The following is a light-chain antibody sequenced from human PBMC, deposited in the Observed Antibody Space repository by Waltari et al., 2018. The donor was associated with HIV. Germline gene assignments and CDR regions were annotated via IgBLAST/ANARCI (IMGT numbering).Light chain of an antibody. J-gene: IGKJ1*01. CDR1: HTVNHN. CDR2: DAS. V-gene: IGKV3-15*01. Sequence: ERVMTQSPVTLSVSPGERATLSCRASHTVNHNLAWDQQKPGQAPRLLIYDASTRATGIPARFSGSGSGTEFTLTISSLQSEDFAVYYCQHYNNWPLAFGQGTKVEIK. CDR3: QHYNNWPLA.